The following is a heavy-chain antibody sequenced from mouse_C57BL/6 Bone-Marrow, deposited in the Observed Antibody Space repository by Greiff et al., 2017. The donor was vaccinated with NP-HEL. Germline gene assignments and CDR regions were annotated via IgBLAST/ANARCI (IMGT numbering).Heavy chain of an antibody. CDR2: IRNKATGYTT. J-gene: IGHJ4*01. Sequence: EVMLVESGGGLVQPGGSLSLSCAASGFTFTDYYMSWVRQPPGKALEWLGFIRNKATGYTTEYSASVKGRFTISRDNSQSILYLQMNALRAEDSANYYCARYNSNYEGAMDYWGQGTSVTVSS. CDR3: ARYNSNYEGAMDY. CDR1: GFTFTDYY. D-gene: IGHD2-5*01. V-gene: IGHV7-3*01.